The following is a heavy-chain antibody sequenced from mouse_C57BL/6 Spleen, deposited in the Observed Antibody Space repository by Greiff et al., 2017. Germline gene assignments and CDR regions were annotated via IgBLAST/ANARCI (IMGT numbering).Heavy chain of an antibody. V-gene: IGHV3-6*01. CDR2: ISYDGSN. CDR3: ARGSSYYFDY. D-gene: IGHD1-1*01. Sequence: EVKLLESGPGLVKPSQSLSLTCSVTGYSITSGYYWNWIRQFPGNKLEWMGYISYDGSNNYNPSLKNRSSITRDTSKNQFFLKLNSVTTEDTATYYCARGSSYYFDYWGQGTTLTVSS. CDR1: GYSITSGYY. J-gene: IGHJ2*01.